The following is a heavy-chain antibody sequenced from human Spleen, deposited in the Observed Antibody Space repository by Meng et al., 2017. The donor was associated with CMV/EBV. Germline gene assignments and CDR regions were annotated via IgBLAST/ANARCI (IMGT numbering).Heavy chain of an antibody. CDR2: MKQDGSEK. Sequence: GESLKISCAASGFTFSNYWMSWVRQAPGKGLEWVANMKQDGSEKCYVDSVKGRFTISRDNAENSLYLQMNSLRAEDTAVYYCANSPMYATFDYWGQGTLVTVSS. CDR1: GFTFSNYW. D-gene: IGHD2-8*01. CDR3: ANSPMYATFDY. V-gene: IGHV3-7*01. J-gene: IGHJ4*02.